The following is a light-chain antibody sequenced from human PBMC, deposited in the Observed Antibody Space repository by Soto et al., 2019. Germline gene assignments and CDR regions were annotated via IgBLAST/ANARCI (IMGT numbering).Light chain of an antibody. CDR2: GNS. J-gene: IGLJ2*01. V-gene: IGLV1-40*01. CDR1: SSNIGAGYD. CDR3: QSYDSSLSGYGPVV. Sequence: QSVLTQPPSVSGAPGQRVTISCTGSSSNIGAGYDVHWYQQLPGTAPKLLIYGNSNRPSGVPDRFSGSKSGTSASLAITGLQAEDEADYYCQSYDSSLSGYGPVVFGGGTKLTVL.